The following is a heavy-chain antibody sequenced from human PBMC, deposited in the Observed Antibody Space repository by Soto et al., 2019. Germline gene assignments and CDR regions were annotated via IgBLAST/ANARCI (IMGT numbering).Heavy chain of an antibody. CDR1: GYTFTSYD. CDR2: MNPNSGNT. V-gene: IGHV1-8*01. CDR3: ARSYGSGSSLAQVHHY. J-gene: IGHJ4*02. D-gene: IGHD3-10*01. Sequence: QVQLVQSGAEVKKPGASVKVSCKASGYTFTSYDINWVRQATGQGLEWMGWMNPNSGNTGYAQKFQGRVTMTRHTSISTAYMELSSLRSDDTAVYYCARSYGSGSSLAQVHHYWGQGTLVTVSS.